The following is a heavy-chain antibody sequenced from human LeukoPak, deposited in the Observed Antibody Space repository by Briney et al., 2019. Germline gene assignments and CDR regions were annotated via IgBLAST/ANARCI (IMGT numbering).Heavy chain of an antibody. CDR1: GGSISSSNW. J-gene: IGHJ4*02. Sequence: SGTLSLTCAVSGGSISSSNWWSWVRQPPGKGLEWIGEIYHSGSTNYNPSLKSRVTISVDKSKNQFSLKLSSVTAADTAVYYCARGKEGLAVAGTSYPFDYWGQGTLVTVSS. V-gene: IGHV4-4*02. CDR2: IYHSGST. D-gene: IGHD6-19*01. CDR3: ARGKEGLAVAGTSYPFDY.